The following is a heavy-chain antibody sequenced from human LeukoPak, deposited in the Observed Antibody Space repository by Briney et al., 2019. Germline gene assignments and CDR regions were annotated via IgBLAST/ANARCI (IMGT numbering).Heavy chain of an antibody. J-gene: IGHJ4*02. CDR1: GFTFSSYN. Sequence: GGSLRLSCAASGFTFSSYNMNWVRQAPGKGLEWVSYISSGSSTTYYADSVKGRFTVSRDNAKNSLYLQMNSLRAEDTAIYYCARDFYGDYYFDYWGQGTLVTVSS. CDR2: ISSGSSTT. CDR3: ARDFYGDYYFDY. D-gene: IGHD4-17*01. V-gene: IGHV3-48*01.